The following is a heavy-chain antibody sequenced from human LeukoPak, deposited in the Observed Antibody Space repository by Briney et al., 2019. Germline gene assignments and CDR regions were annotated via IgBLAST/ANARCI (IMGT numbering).Heavy chain of an antibody. CDR2: ISGSGGSI. V-gene: IGHV3-23*01. D-gene: IGHD2-21*01. CDR1: GFTFSSYA. CDR3: AKGAYCGGDCYVFDY. J-gene: IGHJ4*02. Sequence: GGSPRLSCAASGFTFSSYAMSWVRQAPGKGLEWVSAISGSGGSIYYADSVKGRFTISRDNSKNTLYLQMNSLRAEDTAVYYCAKGAYCGGDCYVFDYWGQGTLVTVSS.